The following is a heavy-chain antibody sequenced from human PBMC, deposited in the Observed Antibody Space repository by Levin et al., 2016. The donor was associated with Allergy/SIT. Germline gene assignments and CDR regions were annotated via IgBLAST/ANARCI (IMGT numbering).Heavy chain of an antibody. D-gene: IGHD3-10*01. V-gene: IGHV3-48*01. CDR3: AREISRTYYYGSGSYEGDY. CDR2: ISSSSSTI. Sequence: WIRQPPGKGLEWVSYISSSSSTIYYADSVKGRFTISRDNAKNSLYLQMNSLRAEDTAVYYCAREISRTYYYGSGSYEGDYWGQGTLVTVSS. J-gene: IGHJ4*02.